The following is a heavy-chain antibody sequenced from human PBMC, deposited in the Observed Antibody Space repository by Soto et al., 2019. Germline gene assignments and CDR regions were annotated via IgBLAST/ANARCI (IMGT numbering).Heavy chain of an antibody. Sequence: PGESLKISCHGSGYIFTNYWIGWVRQMPGKGLEWMGIIYPGDSDTNYSPSFQGHVTISADKSISTAYLQWSSLKASDTAMYYCAKGSHPYYYYYGMDVWGQGTTVTVSS. CDR2: IYPGDSDT. V-gene: IGHV5-51*01. CDR3: AKGSHPYYYYYGMDV. CDR1: GYIFTNYW. J-gene: IGHJ6*02.